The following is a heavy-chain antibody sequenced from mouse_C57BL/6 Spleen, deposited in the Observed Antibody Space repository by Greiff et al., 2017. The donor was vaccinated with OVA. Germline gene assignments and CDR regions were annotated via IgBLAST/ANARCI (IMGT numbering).Heavy chain of an antibody. CDR3: ARKGGDYGGWYFDV. Sequence: EVQRVESGGGLVQPGESLKLSCESNEYEFPSHDMSWVRKTPEKRLELVAAINSDGGSTYYPDTMERRFIISRDNTKKTLYLQMSSLRSEDTALYYCARKGGDYGGWYFDVWGTGTTVTVSS. V-gene: IGHV5-2*01. CDR2: INSDGGST. J-gene: IGHJ1*03. CDR1: EYEFPSHD. D-gene: IGHD2-4*01.